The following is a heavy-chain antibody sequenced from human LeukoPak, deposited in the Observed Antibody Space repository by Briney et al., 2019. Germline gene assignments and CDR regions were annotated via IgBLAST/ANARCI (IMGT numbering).Heavy chain of an antibody. CDR2: ISYDGSNK. J-gene: IGHJ4*02. Sequence: SCKASGGTFSSYAMHWVRQAPGKGLEWVAVISYDGSNKYYADSVKGRFTISRDNSKNTLYLQMNSLRAEDTAVYYCARALYVWGSYRYPWVDYWGQGTLVTVSS. D-gene: IGHD3-16*02. V-gene: IGHV3-30*04. CDR3: ARALYVWGSYRYPWVDY. CDR1: GGTFSSYA.